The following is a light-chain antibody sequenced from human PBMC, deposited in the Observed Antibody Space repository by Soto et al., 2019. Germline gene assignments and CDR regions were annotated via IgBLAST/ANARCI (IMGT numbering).Light chain of an antibody. J-gene: IGLJ3*02. V-gene: IGLV7-43*01. CDR2: TTS. CDR3: LLYYDNAWF. CDR1: IGPVTSGCF. Sequence: CASSIGPVTSGCFPNWFQQQPGQTPRSLIYTTSNKQSWTPARFSGSLLGSKAALTLSDAQPEDEADYYCLLYYDNAWFFGGGTKLTVL.